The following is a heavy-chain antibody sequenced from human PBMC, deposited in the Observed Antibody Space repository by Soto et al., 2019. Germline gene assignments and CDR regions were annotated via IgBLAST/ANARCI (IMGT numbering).Heavy chain of an antibody. CDR2: IIPILGTA. V-gene: IGHV1-69*12. J-gene: IGHJ6*02. Sequence: QVQLVQSGAEVKKPGSSVKVSCKASGGTFRSYAISWVRQAPGQGLECMGGIIPILGTADYAQKFQGRVTSTADESTSTAYMELSSLRSEDTAVYYCASHTYYDILTGYENYYYSYGMDVWGQGTTVTVSS. CDR1: GGTFRSYA. CDR3: ASHTYYDILTGYENYYYSYGMDV. D-gene: IGHD3-9*01.